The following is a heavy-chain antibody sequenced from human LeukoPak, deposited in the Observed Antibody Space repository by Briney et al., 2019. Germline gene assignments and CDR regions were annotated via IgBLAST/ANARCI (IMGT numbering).Heavy chain of an antibody. D-gene: IGHD5-18*01. V-gene: IGHV4-39*02. CDR2: IYYSGST. J-gene: IGHJ4*02. CDR3: ARERGRGYSYGYRYGFDY. CDR1: GGSISSSSYY. Sequence: PSETLSLTCTVSGGSISSSSYYWGWIRQPPGKGLEWIGSIYYSGSTYYNPSLKSRVTISVDTSKNQFSLKLSSVTAADTAVYYCARERGRGYSYGYRYGFDYWGQGTLVTVSS.